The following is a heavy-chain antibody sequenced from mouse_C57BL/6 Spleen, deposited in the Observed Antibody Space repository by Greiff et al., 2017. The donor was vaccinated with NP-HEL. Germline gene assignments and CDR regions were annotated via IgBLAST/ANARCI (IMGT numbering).Heavy chain of an antibody. J-gene: IGHJ2*01. CDR1: GYTFTEYT. V-gene: IGHV1-62-2*01. Sequence: VQLQQSGAELVKPGASVKLSCKASGYTFTEYTIHWVKQRSGQGLEWIGWFYPGSGSIKYNEKFKDKATLTADKSSSTVYMELRRLTSEDSAVYFGARHEPPLANWDVGGYYFDYWGQGTTLTVSS. CDR2: FYPGSGSI. D-gene: IGHD4-1*01. CDR3: ARHEPPLANWDVGGYYFDY.